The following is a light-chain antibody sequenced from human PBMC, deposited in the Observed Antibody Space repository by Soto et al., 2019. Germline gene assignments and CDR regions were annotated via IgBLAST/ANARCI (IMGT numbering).Light chain of an antibody. CDR2: AAD. CDR1: QSISTH. Sequence: DIQMTQSPSSLSAAIGESLTITCRASQSISTHLNWYQQKPGRAPKLLIYAADGLERGVPSRFSAKPPGTEHPLAITNLQTEDFSIYFWEQSFTTPFTFGQGTRVE. CDR3: EQSFTTPFT. V-gene: IGKV1-39*01. J-gene: IGKJ5*01.